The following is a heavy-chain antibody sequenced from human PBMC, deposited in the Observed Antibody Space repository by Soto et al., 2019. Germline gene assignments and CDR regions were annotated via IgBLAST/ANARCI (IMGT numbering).Heavy chain of an antibody. CDR2: INPNSGGT. V-gene: IGHV1-2*04. J-gene: IGHJ6*02. CDR3: ARILVVTAREGHSYYYGMDV. D-gene: IGHD2-21*02. CDR1: GYTFTGYY. Sequence: ASVKVSCKASGYTFTGYYMHWVRQAPGQGLEWMGWINPNSGGTNYAQKFQGWVTMTRDTSISTAYMELSRLRSDDTAVYYCARILVVTAREGHSYYYGMDVWGQETTVTVSS.